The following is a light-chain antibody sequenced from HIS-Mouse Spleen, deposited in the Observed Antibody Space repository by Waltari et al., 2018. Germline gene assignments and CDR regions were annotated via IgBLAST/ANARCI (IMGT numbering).Light chain of an antibody. CDR2: DAS. CDR1: QGISSA. CDR3: QQFNSYPIT. J-gene: IGKJ5*01. V-gene: IGKV1-13*02. Sequence: AIQLTQSPSSLSASVGDSVTITCRASQGISSALAWYQQKPGKAPKLLIYDASSLESGVPSRFSGSGSGTDFTLTISSLQPEDFATYYCQQFNSYPITFGKGHDWRLN.